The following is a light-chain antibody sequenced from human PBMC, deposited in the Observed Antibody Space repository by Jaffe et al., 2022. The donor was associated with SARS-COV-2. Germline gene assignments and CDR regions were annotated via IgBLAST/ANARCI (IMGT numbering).Light chain of an antibody. J-gene: IGLJ3*02. CDR2: GNT. V-gene: IGLV1-40*01. CDR3: QSYDSSLSGSLNWV. Sequence: QSVLTQPPSVSGAPGQRVTISCTGSSSNIGAHYDVHWYQQLPGTAPKLLIYGNTNRPSGVPDRFSGSKSGTSASLAITGLQAEDEADYYCQSYDSSLSGSLNWVFGGGTKLTVL. CDR1: SSNIGAHYD.